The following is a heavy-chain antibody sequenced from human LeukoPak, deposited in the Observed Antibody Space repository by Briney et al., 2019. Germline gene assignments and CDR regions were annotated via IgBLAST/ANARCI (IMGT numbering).Heavy chain of an antibody. V-gene: IGHV3-74*01. D-gene: IGHD1-26*01. CDR2: INTDGSST. J-gene: IGHJ4*02. CDR3: ARDEVGATPFDY. CDR1: GFTFSSHW. Sequence: PGGSLRLSCAASGFTFSSHWMHWVRQAPGNGLVWVSRINTDGSSTSYADSVKGRFTISRDNAKNTLYLQMNSLRAEDTAVYYCARDEVGATPFDYWGQGTLVTVSS.